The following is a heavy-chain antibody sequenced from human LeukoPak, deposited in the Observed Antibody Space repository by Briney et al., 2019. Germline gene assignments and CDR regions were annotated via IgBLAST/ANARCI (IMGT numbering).Heavy chain of an antibody. Sequence: TSETLSLTCTVSGVSISSNYWSWIRQPPGKGLEGIGDIYYSESTNYNPSLKSRVTISVDTSKTQFSPKLTSVTAADTAVYYCARAIDSPYGYFDYWGQGTLVTVSS. D-gene: IGHD4-17*01. J-gene: IGHJ4*02. CDR1: GVSISSNY. V-gene: IGHV4-59*08. CDR3: ARAIDSPYGYFDY. CDR2: IYYSEST.